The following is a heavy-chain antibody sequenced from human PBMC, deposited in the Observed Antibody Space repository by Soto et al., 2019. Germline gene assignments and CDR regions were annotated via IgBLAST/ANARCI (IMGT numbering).Heavy chain of an antibody. J-gene: IGHJ6*03. CDR3: ARGAKYTKTKNYYYYYMDV. CDR2: MNPNSGNT. Sequence: QVQLVQSGAEVKKPGASVKVSCKASGYTFTSYDINWVRQATGQGLEWMGWMNPNSGNTGYAQKFQGRVTMTRNTSINKAYMELSSLRSEDTAVYYCARGAKYTKTKNYYYYYMDVWGKGTTVTVSS. V-gene: IGHV1-8*01. D-gene: IGHD2-2*02. CDR1: GYTFTSYD.